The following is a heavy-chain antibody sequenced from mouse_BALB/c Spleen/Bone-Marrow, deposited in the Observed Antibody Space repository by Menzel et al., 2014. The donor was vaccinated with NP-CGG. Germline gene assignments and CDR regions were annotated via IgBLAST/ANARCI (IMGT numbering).Heavy chain of an antibody. CDR3: ARSDYRFDPLPY. Sequence: QVQLQQSGAELVMPGASVKMSCKASGHTFTDYWMHWVKQRPGQGLEWIGAIDTSDSYTSYNQKFKGKATLTVDESSSTAYMQLSRLTTEDSAVYYCARSDYRFDPLPYWGQWTLVTVSA. V-gene: IGHV1-69*01. CDR2: IDTSDSYT. D-gene: IGHD2-14*01. J-gene: IGHJ3*01. CDR1: GHTFTDYW.